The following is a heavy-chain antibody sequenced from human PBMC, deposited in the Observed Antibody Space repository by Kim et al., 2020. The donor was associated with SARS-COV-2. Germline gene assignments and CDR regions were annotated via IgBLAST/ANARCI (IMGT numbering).Heavy chain of an antibody. V-gene: IGHV1-2*06. J-gene: IGHJ4*02. CDR3: ARAQREYDADSSGLSLDH. Sequence: ASVKVSCKASGYTFSGYYMHWVRQAPGQGLEWMGRMNPHSGVTTSAQKFQGRVSMTRDTSISTAYMELTSLRIDDTAVYYFARAQREYDADSSGLSLDHWGQGALVTVSS. CDR2: MNPHSGVT. CDR1: GYTFSGYY. D-gene: IGHD3-3*01.